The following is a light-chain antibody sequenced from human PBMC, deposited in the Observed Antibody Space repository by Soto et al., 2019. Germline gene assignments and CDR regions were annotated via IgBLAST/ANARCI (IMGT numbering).Light chain of an antibody. CDR2: EGT. Sequence: QSVLTQPASVSGSPGQSITISCTGTCSDVGSYTLVSWYQQHPGKAPKLMIYEGTKRPSGVSNRFSGSKSGNTASLTISGLQAEDEADYYCCLYAGTTTFVFGGGTKLTVL. V-gene: IGLV2-23*03. CDR1: CSDVGSYTL. CDR3: CLYAGTTTFV. J-gene: IGLJ2*01.